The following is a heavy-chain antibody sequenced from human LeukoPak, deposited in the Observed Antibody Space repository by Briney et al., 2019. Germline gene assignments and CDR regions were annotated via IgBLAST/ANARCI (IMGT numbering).Heavy chain of an antibody. Sequence: GGSLRLSCAASGFTVSSNYMSWVRQAPGKGLEWVSVIYSGGSTYYADSVKGRFTISRDNSKNTLYLQMNSLRAEDTAVYYCATLYYYDSSGYYYFDCWGQGTLVTVSS. J-gene: IGHJ4*02. CDR1: GFTVSSNY. V-gene: IGHV3-66*01. D-gene: IGHD3-22*01. CDR3: ATLYYYDSSGYYYFDC. CDR2: IYSGGST.